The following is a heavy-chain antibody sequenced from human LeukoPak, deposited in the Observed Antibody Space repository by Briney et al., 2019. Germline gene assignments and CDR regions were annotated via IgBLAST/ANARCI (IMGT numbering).Heavy chain of an antibody. Sequence: SVKVSCKASGGTFSSYAISWVRQAPGQGLEWMGGIIPIFGTANYAQKFQGRVTITADESTSTAYMELSSLRSEDTAVYYCARGRPAYCSGGSCYDYYYYMDVWGKGTTVTISS. CDR1: GGTFSSYA. V-gene: IGHV1-69*13. CDR3: ARGRPAYCSGGSCYDYYYYMDV. J-gene: IGHJ6*03. D-gene: IGHD2-15*01. CDR2: IIPIFGTA.